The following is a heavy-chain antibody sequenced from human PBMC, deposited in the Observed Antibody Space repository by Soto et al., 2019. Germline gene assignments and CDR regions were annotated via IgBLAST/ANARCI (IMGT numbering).Heavy chain of an antibody. D-gene: IGHD3-22*01. Sequence: GGSLRLSCAASGFTFSTSWMHWVRQAAGKGLEWVAVISYDGSKKYYADSVKGRFTISRDNSKNTLYLQMNSLRAEDTAVYYCAREHYYDSSGYHQVFDPRGQGSLVIVSS. J-gene: IGHJ5*02. CDR1: GFTFSTSW. CDR2: ISYDGSKK. V-gene: IGHV3-30-3*01. CDR3: AREHYYDSSGYHQVFDP.